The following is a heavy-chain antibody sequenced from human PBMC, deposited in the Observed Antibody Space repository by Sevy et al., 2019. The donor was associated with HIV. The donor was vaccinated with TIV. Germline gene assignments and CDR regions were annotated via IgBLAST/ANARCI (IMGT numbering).Heavy chain of an antibody. CDR3: ARDCNSATCLWGLDV. Sequence: GGSLRLSCVASGFTFSSFYMSWVRQAPGKGPEWVANIKGDGSEKYYVDSVRGRFTISRDNAKNSLYLQMNSLRGEDTALYYCARDCNSATCLWGLDVWGQGTTVTVSS. CDR1: GFTFSSFY. CDR2: IKGDGSEK. D-gene: IGHD1-26*01. J-gene: IGHJ6*02. V-gene: IGHV3-7*03.